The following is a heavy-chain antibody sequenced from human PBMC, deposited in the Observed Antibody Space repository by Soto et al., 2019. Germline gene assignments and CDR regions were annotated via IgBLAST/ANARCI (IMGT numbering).Heavy chain of an antibody. CDR2: ISAYNGNT. V-gene: IGHV1-18*04. D-gene: IGHD3-22*01. Sequence: ASVKVSCKASGYTFTSYGISWVRQAPGQGLEWMGWISAYNGNTNYAQKLQGGVTMTTDTSTSTAYMELRSLRSDDTAVYYCARALASAYYYDSSGYLNWFDPWGQGTLVTVSS. J-gene: IGHJ5*02. CDR1: GYTFTSYG. CDR3: ARALASAYYYDSSGYLNWFDP.